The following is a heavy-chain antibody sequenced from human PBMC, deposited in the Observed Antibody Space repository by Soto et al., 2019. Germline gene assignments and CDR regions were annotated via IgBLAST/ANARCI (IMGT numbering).Heavy chain of an antibody. J-gene: IGHJ4*02. D-gene: IGHD2-2*02. CDR1: GFTFSSYA. V-gene: IGHV3-30-3*01. CDR3: ARGVPAAILDY. Sequence: SGGSLRLSCAASGFTFSSYAMHWVRQAPGKGLEWVAVISYDGSNKYYADSVKGRFTISRDNSKSTLYLQMNSLRAEDTAVYYCARGVPAAILDYWGQGTLVTVSS. CDR2: ISYDGSNK.